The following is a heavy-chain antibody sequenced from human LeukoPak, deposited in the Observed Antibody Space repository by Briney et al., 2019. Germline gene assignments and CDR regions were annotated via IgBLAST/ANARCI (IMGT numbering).Heavy chain of an antibody. J-gene: IGHJ3*02. D-gene: IGHD3-22*01. Sequence: ASVKVSCKAFGYTFTSNYMHWVRQAPGQGPEWMGVISPSGGSTTYAQKFQGRVTLTRDMSTSTDYLELSSLRSEDTAVYYCARNPIVGHPKPIDIWGQGTMVTVSS. CDR3: ARNPIVGHPKPIDI. V-gene: IGHV1-46*01. CDR1: GYTFTSNY. CDR2: ISPSGGST.